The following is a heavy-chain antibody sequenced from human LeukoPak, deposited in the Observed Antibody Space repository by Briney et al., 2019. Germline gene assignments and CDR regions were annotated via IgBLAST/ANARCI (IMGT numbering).Heavy chain of an antibody. D-gene: IGHD3-22*01. V-gene: IGHV3-21*01. CDR3: ARDYYDSSGYSGAFDI. J-gene: IGHJ3*02. Sequence: SGGSLRLSCVASGFTFSSYTMNWVRQAPGKGLEWVSSISSSSSYIYYADSVKGRFTISRDNAKNSLYLQMNSLRAEDTAVYYCARDYYDSSGYSGAFDIWGQGTMVTVSS. CDR1: GFTFSSYT. CDR2: ISSSSSYI.